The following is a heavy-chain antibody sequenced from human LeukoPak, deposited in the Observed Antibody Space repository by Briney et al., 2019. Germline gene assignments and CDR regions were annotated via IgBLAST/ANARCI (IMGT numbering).Heavy chain of an antibody. CDR3: ARDARDYYDYVWGSYPTDY. CDR2: ISAYNGNT. J-gene: IGHJ4*02. CDR1: GYTFTSYG. V-gene: IGHV1-18*01. Sequence: GASVKVSCKASGYTFTSYGISWVRQAPGQGLEWMGWISAYNGNTNYAQKLQGRVTMTTDTSTSTAYMELRSLRSDDTAVYYCARDARDYYDYVWGSYPTDYWGQGTLVTVS. D-gene: IGHD3-16*02.